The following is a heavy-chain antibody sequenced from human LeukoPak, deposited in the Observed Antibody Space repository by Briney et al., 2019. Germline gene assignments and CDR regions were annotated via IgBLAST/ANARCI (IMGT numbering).Heavy chain of an antibody. Sequence: PSVKLSCKASGYTFTGYYMHWVRQAPGRGLEWMGWINPNRDDTNYAQKFEGRVTMTRDTSISTAYMELSRLRSDDTAVYYCASAAGTDHYGMDVWGQGTTVTVSS. CDR2: INPNRDDT. CDR1: GYTFTGYY. CDR3: ASAAGTDHYGMDV. V-gene: IGHV1-2*02. J-gene: IGHJ6*02. D-gene: IGHD6-13*01.